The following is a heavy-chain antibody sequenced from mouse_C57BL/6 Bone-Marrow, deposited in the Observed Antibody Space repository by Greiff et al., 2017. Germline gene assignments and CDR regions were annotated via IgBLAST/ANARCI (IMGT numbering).Heavy chain of an antibody. CDR2: IDPSDSYT. CDR1: GYTFPSYW. Sequence: QVQLQQPGAELVMPGASVKLSCKASGYTFPSYWMHWVKQRPGQGLEWIGEIDPSDSYTNYNQKFKGKSTLTVDKSSSTAYMQLSSLTSEDSAVYYCARDDCYYDYFDYWGQGTTLTVSS. J-gene: IGHJ2*01. V-gene: IGHV1-69*01. CDR3: ARDDCYYDYFDY. D-gene: IGHD2-3*01.